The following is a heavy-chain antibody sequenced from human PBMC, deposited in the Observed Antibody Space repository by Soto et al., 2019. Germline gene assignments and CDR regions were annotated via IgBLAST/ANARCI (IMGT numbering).Heavy chain of an antibody. V-gene: IGHV1-2*02. J-gene: IGHJ4*02. Sequence: GASVTVSCKASGYTFTGYYIHWVRQAPGQGLEWMGWINPNSGGTNYAQKFQGRVTMPRDTSISTAYMELSMLRSDDAAADNCWMHSSSFWGHYWGQGTLVTVSS. CDR2: INPNSGGT. CDR1: GYTFTGYY. CDR3: WMHSSSFWGHY. D-gene: IGHD6-6*01.